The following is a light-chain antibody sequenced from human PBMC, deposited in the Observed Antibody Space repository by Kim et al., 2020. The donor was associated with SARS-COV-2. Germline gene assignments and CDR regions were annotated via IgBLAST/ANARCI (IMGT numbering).Light chain of an antibody. CDR2: ADD. CDR1: SGGIDGNY. J-gene: IGLJ2*01. Sequence: GKTVTSSCTRSSGGIDGNYVQWYQQRPGGVPTTVIYADDQRPSGVSDRFSGSIDNSSNSASLTNSGLRTEDEADYYCQSYNRDNVLFGGGTQLTVL. CDR3: QSYNRDNVL. V-gene: IGLV6-57*03.